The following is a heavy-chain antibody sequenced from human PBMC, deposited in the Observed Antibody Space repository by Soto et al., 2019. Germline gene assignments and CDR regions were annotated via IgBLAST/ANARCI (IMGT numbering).Heavy chain of an antibody. CDR2: IGGSGGIT. V-gene: IGHV3-23*01. D-gene: IGHD3-10*01. Sequence: GGSLRLSCAASGLTFSSYAMSWVRQAPGKGLEWVSAIGGSGGITYYADSVKGRFTISRDNSKNTLYLQMNSLRAEDTAVYYCAKDYGSGSRLFDCRGQGTLVTVSS. J-gene: IGHJ4*02. CDR1: GLTFSSYA. CDR3: AKDYGSGSRLFDC.